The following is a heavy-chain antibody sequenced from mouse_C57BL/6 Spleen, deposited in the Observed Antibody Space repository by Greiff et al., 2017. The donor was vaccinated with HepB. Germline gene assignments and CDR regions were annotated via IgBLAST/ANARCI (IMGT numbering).Heavy chain of an antibody. CDR3: ARRIRETTDWYFDV. V-gene: IGHV1-63*01. Sequence: VKLVESGAELVRPGTSVKMSCKASGYTFTNYWIGWAKQRPGHGLEWIGDIYPGGGYTNYNEKFKGKATLTADKSSSTAYMQFSSLTSEDSAIYYCARRIRETTDWYFDVWGTGTTVTVSS. J-gene: IGHJ1*03. D-gene: IGHD1-1*01. CDR2: IYPGGGYT. CDR1: GYTFTNYW.